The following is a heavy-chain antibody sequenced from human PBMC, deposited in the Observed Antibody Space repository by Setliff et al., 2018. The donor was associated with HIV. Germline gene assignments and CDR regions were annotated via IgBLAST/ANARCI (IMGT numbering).Heavy chain of an antibody. Sequence: GGSLRLSCAASGFTFSSFGMHWVRQAPGKGLEWVAVISYDGSDKYYADSVRGRFTISRDNSKNTLYLQMNRLRSEDTAVYYCAKDRGCSVWGQGQWSPSPQ. J-gene: IGHJ3*01. CDR3: AKDRGCSV. D-gene: IGHD2-8*01. CDR1: GFTFSSFG. CDR2: ISYDGSDK. V-gene: IGHV3-30*18.